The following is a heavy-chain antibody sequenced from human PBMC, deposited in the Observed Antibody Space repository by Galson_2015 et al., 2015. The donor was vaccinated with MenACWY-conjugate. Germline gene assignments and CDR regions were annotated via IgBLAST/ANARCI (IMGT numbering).Heavy chain of an antibody. CDR3: EKNGSNIGIGFIY. CDR2: VTSSGGTT. CDR1: GFTFSSFA. Sequence: SLRLGGAASGFTFSSFAMSWVRQAPGKGLEWVSVVTSSGGTTYYADSVEGRFTISRDNPKNTLYLQMDTLRAKGTATYYCEKNGSNIGIGFIYWGQRT. J-gene: IGHJ4*02. V-gene: IGHV3-23*01. D-gene: IGHD1-1*01.